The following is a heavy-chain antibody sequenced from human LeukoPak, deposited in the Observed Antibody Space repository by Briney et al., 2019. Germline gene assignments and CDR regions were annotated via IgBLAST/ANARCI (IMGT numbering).Heavy chain of an antibody. D-gene: IGHD4-11*01. CDR2: IYYSGST. J-gene: IGHJ4*02. V-gene: IGHV4-61*01. Sequence: PSETLSLTCTVSGGSVSSGTYYWSWIRQPPGKGLEWIGFIYYSGSTNYNPSLKSRVTISVDTSKNQFSLKLSSATAADTAVYYCARMYSNYFDYWGQGTLVTVSS. CDR3: ARMYSNYFDY. CDR1: GGSVSSGTYY.